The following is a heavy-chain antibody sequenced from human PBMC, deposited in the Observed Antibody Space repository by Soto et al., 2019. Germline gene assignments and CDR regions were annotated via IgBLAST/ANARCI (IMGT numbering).Heavy chain of an antibody. CDR2: ISYSGST. V-gene: IGHV4-61*01. CDR1: GGSVSSGTYY. Sequence: SETLSLTCTVSGGSVSSGTYYWSWIRQPPGKGLEWIGYISYSGSTNYNPSLKSRVTTSVDTSKNQFSLKLSSVTAADTAVYYCARGHYGFGAFEIWGQGTMVT. D-gene: IGHD3-10*01. CDR3: ARGHYGFGAFEI. J-gene: IGHJ3*02.